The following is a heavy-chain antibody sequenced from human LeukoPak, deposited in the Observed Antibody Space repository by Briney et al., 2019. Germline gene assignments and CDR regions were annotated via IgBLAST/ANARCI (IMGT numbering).Heavy chain of an antibody. J-gene: IGHJ4*02. Sequence: SETLSLTCTVSGGSIDSYYWSWIRQPPGKGLEWIGYIYYTGSTEYHPSLQSRVTISLDTSKNQFSLKLTSVTAADTAVYYCARVYQSAEYYFDYWGQGNLVSLSS. CDR1: GGSIDSYY. CDR2: IYYTGST. V-gene: IGHV4-59*01. CDR3: ARVYQSAEYYFDY. D-gene: IGHD2-2*01.